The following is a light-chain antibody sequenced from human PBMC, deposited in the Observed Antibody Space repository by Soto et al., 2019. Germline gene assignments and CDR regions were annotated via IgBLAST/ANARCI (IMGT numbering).Light chain of an antibody. CDR1: SSDVGGYNY. Sequence: QAVVTQPASVSGSPGQSITISCTGTSSDVGGYNYVSWYQQHPGKDPKLMIYDVSNRPSGVSNRFSGSKSGNTASLTISGPQAEDEADYYCSSYTSSSTYVFGTGTKLTVL. CDR2: DVS. J-gene: IGLJ1*01. V-gene: IGLV2-14*01. CDR3: SSYTSSSTYV.